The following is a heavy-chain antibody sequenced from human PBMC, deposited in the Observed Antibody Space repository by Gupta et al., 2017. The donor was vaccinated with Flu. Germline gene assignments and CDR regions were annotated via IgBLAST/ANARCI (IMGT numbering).Heavy chain of an antibody. Sequence: QVQLVQSGAEVKKPGASVKVSCKASGYTFTGYYMHWVRQAPGQGLEWMGWINPNSGGTNYAQKFQGRVTMTRDTSISTAYMELSRLRSDDTAVYYCARDNYDFWSGYLGWFDPWGQGTLVTVSS. V-gene: IGHV1-2*02. D-gene: IGHD3-3*01. CDR2: INPNSGGT. CDR1: GYTFTGYY. CDR3: ARDNYDFWSGYLGWFDP. J-gene: IGHJ5*02.